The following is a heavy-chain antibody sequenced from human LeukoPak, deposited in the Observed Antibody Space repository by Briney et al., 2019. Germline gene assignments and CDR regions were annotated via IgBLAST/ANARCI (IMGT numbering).Heavy chain of an antibody. CDR1: GFTFSSYA. V-gene: IGHV3-23*01. Sequence: GGSLRLSCDASGFTFSSYAMSWVRQGTTRGLEWVSSITSSGEATYYADSVKGRFTICRDNSRYTLYLQMNSLRAEDTAVYYCAKDRPNYYHSNGHYYRRDGDSWGQGALVTVST. CDR2: ITSSGEAT. D-gene: IGHD3-22*01. CDR3: AKDRPNYYHSNGHYYRRDGDS. J-gene: IGHJ5*01.